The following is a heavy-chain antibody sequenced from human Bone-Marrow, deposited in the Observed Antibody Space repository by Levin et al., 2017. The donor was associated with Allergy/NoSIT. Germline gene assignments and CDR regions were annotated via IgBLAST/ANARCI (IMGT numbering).Heavy chain of an antibody. CDR1: GFTFNSHT. J-gene: IGHJ4*02. CDR3: ARGGDYCGGGGCSIYDY. D-gene: IGHD2-15*01. Sequence: GESLKISCAASGFTFNSHTMTWVRQAPGKGLEWVSAIGGSGGNTYLADSVKGRFTISRDNSKNTLDLQMNSLRAEDTAVYYCARGGDYCGGGGCSIYDYWGQGTLVTVSS. V-gene: IGHV3-23*01. CDR2: IGGSGGNT.